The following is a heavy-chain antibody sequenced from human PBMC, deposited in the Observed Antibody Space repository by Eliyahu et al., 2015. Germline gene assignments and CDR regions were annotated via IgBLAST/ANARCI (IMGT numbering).Heavy chain of an antibody. CDR1: GGSISSYY. Sequence: QVQLQESGPGLVKPSETLSLTCTVSGGSISSYYWXXIRQPAGKGLEWIGRIYTSGSTNYNPSLKSRVTMSVDTSKNQFSLKLSSVTAADTAVYYCARGTSTDYYGSGSYYPDYFDYWGQGTLVTVSS. CDR2: IYTSGST. J-gene: IGHJ4*02. CDR3: ARGTSTDYYGSGSYYPDYFDY. V-gene: IGHV4-4*07. D-gene: IGHD3-10*01.